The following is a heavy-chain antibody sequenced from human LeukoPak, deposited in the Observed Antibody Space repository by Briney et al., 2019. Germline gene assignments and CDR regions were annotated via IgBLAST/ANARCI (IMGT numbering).Heavy chain of an antibody. CDR2: INSDGSNT. D-gene: IGHD2-15*01. J-gene: IGHJ4*02. V-gene: IGHV3-74*01. CDR1: GFTFSSYW. CDR3: ARDWCSGGNCYQYYFDY. Sequence: GGSLRLSCAAPGFTFSSYWMHWVRQTPGKGLVWVSRINSDGSNTNYADSVKGRFTISRDNAKNTLYLQMNSLRAEDTAVYYCARDWCSGGNCYQYYFDYWGQGTLVTVSS.